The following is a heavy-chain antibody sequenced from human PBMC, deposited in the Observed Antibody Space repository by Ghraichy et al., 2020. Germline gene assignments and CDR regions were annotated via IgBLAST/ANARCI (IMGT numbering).Heavy chain of an antibody. D-gene: IGHD2-15*01. Sequence: LSLTCEGSGFTFSNYWMTWVRQAPGKGLEWVANIKQDGSEKNYVDSVKGRFTISRDNAKKSLDLQMNSLRAEDTAVYYCAGGPGWTVHHCGQGTLATVSS. J-gene: IGHJ4*02. CDR3: AGGPGWTVHH. V-gene: IGHV3-7*03. CDR2: IKQDGSEK. CDR1: GFTFSNYW.